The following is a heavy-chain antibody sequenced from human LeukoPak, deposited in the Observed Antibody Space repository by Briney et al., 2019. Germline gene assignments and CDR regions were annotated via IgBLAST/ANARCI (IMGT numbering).Heavy chain of an antibody. J-gene: IGHJ4*02. CDR1: GFTFSIYG. D-gene: IGHD2-15*01. CDR2: ISSDSTNI. Sequence: GGSLRLSCAASGFTFSIYGMNWVRQAPGEGLEWVASISSDSTNIYYTDSVKGRFTISRDNAKNSLYLQMNSLILGDTAVYHCARDGSGSGDYWGQGTLVTVSS. V-gene: IGHV3-21*01. CDR3: ARDGSGSGDY.